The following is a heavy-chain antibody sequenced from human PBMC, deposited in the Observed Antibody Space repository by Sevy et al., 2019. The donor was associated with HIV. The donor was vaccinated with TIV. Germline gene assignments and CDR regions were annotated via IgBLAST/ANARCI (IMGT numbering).Heavy chain of an antibody. V-gene: IGHV3-48*03. CDR3: ARDLPPSATTVAHFDC. Sequence: GGSLRLSCAASGFTISSYEMNWVRQAPGKGLEWVSCISNSGTTKYYSDSVKGRFTISRDNARNSLYLQMHSLRAEDTAVYYCARDLPPSATTVAHFDCWGQGTLVTVSS. CDR2: ISNSGTTK. J-gene: IGHJ4*02. D-gene: IGHD4-17*01. CDR1: GFTISSYE.